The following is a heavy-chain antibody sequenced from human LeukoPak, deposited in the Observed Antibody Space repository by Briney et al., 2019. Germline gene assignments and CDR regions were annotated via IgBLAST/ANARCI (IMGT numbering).Heavy chain of an antibody. CDR2: IYYTGST. J-gene: IGHJ5*02. D-gene: IGHD1-26*01. V-gene: IGHV4-59*01. CDR3: ARGGNYWPQWWFDP. CDR1: GGSISTYY. Sequence: SETLSLTCTVSGGSISTYYWSWIRQPPGKGLEWIGYIYYTGSTSYNPSLKGRVTMSLDASKNQFSLELNSVTPADTAVYYCARGGNYWPQWWFDPWGRGTLVSVSS.